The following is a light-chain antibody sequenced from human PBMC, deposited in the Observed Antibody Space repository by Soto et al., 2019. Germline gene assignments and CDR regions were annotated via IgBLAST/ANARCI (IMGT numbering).Light chain of an antibody. CDR2: EVS. V-gene: IGLV2-14*01. J-gene: IGLJ2*01. CDR1: SSDVGGYNY. Sequence: QSALTQPASVSGSPGQSITISCTVTSSDVGGYNYVSWYQQLPGKAPKLLIYEVSNRPSGVSNRFSGSKSGNTASLTISGLQAEDESDYYCSSYTSSSTVVFGGGTKLTVL. CDR3: SSYTSSSTVV.